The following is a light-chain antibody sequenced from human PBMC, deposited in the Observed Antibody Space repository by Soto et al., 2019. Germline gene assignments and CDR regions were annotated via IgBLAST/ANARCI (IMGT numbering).Light chain of an antibody. Sequence: QSALTQPASVSGSPGQSITISCTGTSSDVGGYNYVSWYQQHPGKAPKLMIYEVSNRPSGVSNRFSGSKSGNTASLTISGLQAEDEADYYFSSYTNSSTLVVFGGGTQLTVL. CDR1: SSDVGGYNY. CDR2: EVS. CDR3: SSYTNSSTLVV. J-gene: IGLJ2*01. V-gene: IGLV2-14*01.